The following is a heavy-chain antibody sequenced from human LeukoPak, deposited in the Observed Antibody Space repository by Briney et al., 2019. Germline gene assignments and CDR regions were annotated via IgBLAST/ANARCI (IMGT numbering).Heavy chain of an antibody. CDR2: ISSSGSAI. D-gene: IGHD2-15*01. CDR3: ARGWYQYYFDS. Sequence: GGSLRVSCAASGFTLSSHEMNWVRQAPGKGLEWVSYISSSGSAIYYADSVKGRFTISRDNAKNSLYLQMNSLRAEDTAVYYCARGWYQYYFDSWGQGTLVTVSS. J-gene: IGHJ4*02. CDR1: GFTLSSHE. V-gene: IGHV3-48*03.